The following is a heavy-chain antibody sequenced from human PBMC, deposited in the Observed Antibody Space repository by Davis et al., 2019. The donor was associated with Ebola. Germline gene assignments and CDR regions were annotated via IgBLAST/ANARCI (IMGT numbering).Heavy chain of an antibody. CDR2: ISYDGSNK. J-gene: IGHJ4*02. Sequence: GESLKISCAASGFTFGSYAMHWVRQAPGKGLEWVAVISYDGSNKYYADSVKGRFTISRDNPKNTLYLQMNSLRAEDTAVYYCARDQFKYYDTSGYFPLGYWGQGTLVTVPS. D-gene: IGHD3-22*01. CDR3: ARDQFKYYDTSGYFPLGY. V-gene: IGHV3-30-3*01. CDR1: GFTFGSYA.